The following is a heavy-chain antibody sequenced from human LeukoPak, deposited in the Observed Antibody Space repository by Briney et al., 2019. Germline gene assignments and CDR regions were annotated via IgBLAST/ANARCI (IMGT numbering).Heavy chain of an antibody. Sequence: GGSPRLSCAASGFTFSSFEMNWVRQAPGKGLEWVSYISSSGSTIYYADSVKGRFTISRDNAKNSLYLQMNSLRVEDTAVYYCARGYRSSWPYYFDYWGQGTLVTVSS. CDR1: GFTFSSFE. V-gene: IGHV3-48*03. CDR3: ARGYRSSWPYYFDY. J-gene: IGHJ4*02. D-gene: IGHD6-13*01. CDR2: ISSSGSTI.